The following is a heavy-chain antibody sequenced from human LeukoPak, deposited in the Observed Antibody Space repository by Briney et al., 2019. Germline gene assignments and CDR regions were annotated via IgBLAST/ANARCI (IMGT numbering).Heavy chain of an antibody. CDR2: INHSGST. CDR3: ASFYCSGGSCYQYFSYYYMDV. J-gene: IGHJ6*03. Sequence: SETLSLTCAVYGGSFSGYYWSWIRQPPGKGLEWIGEINHSGSTYYNASLQSRVTISIETSKNQISLKLNSVTAADTAVYYCASFYCSGGSCYQYFSYYYMDVWGKGTTVTISS. CDR1: GGSFSGYY. D-gene: IGHD2-15*01. V-gene: IGHV4-34*01.